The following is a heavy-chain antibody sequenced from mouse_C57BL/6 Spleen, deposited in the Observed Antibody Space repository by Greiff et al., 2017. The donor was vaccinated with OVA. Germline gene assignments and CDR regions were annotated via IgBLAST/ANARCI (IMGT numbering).Heavy chain of an antibody. CDR1: GFTFSSYA. CDR2: ISSGGDYI. V-gene: IGHV5-9-1*02. J-gene: IGHJ3*01. D-gene: IGHD1-1*01. Sequence: EVKVVESGEGLVKPGGSLKLSCAASGFTFSSYAMSWVRQTPEKRLEWVAYISSGGDYIYYADTVKGRFTISRDNARNTLYLQMSSLKSEDTAMYYCTRGSYGSSRAWFAYWGQGTLVTVSA. CDR3: TRGSYGSSRAWFAY.